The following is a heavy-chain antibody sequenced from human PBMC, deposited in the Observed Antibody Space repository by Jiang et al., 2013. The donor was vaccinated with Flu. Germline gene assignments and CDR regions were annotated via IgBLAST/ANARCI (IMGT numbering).Heavy chain of an antibody. D-gene: IGHD2-21*02. CDR1: GYTFTSYY. Sequence: GAEVKKPGASVKVSCKASGYTFTSYYMHWVRQAPGQGLEWMGIINPSGGSTSYAQKFQGRVTMTRDTSTSTVYMELSSLRSEDTAVYYCATLEVVTATFDYWGQGTLVTVSS. CDR3: ATLEVVTATFDY. V-gene: IGHV1-46*01. J-gene: IGHJ4*02. CDR2: INPSGGST.